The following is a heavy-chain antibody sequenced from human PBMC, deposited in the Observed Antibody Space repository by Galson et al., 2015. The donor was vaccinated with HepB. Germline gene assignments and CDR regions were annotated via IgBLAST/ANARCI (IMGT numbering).Heavy chain of an antibody. J-gene: IGHJ6*03. V-gene: IGHV3-33*01. CDR1: GFTFSSYG. CDR2: IWYDGSNK. CDR3: ARDFLDIVVVPAARRYYYYYMDV. Sequence: SLRLSCAASGFTFSSYGMHWVRQAPGKGLEWVAVIWYDGSNKYYADSVKGRFTISRDNSKNTLYLQMNSLRAEDTAVYYCARDFLDIVVVPAARRYYYYYMDVWGKGTTVTVSS. D-gene: IGHD2-2*01.